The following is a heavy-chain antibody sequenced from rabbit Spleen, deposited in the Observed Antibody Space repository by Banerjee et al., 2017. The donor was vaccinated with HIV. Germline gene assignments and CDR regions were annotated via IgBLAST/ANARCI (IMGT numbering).Heavy chain of an antibody. CDR1: GVSFSGDSY. J-gene: IGHJ4*01. CDR2: IDTGSSGFT. D-gene: IGHD4-1*01. V-gene: IGHV1S40*01. Sequence: QSLEESGGDLVKPGASLTLTCIASGVSFSGDSYMCWVRQAPGKGLEWIVCIDTGSSGFTYFASWAKGRFTISKTSSTTVTLQMTSLTVADTATYFCARDLDGVIGWNFGWWGPGTLVTVS. CDR3: ARDLDGVIGWNFGW.